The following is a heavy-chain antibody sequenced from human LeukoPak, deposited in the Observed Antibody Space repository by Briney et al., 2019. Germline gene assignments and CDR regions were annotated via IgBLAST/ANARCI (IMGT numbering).Heavy chain of an antibody. CDR1: GFTFDDYV. Sequence: PGGSLRLSCAASGFTFDDYVMSWVRQAPGKGLEWVSGINWNGGSTGYADSVKGRFTISRDNAKNSLYLQMNSLRAEDTALYYCARAKGYYYDSSGYSTFDYWGQGTLVTVSS. J-gene: IGHJ4*02. V-gene: IGHV3-20*04. CDR2: INWNGGST. D-gene: IGHD3-22*01. CDR3: ARAKGYYYDSSGYSTFDY.